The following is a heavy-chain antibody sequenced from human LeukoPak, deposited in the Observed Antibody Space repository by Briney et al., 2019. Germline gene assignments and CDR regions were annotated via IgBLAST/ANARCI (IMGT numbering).Heavy chain of an antibody. V-gene: IGHV1-2*06. CDR1: GYTFTSYA. CDR3: AREGNPVLRFLEWLLPNNYYYYYGMDV. J-gene: IGHJ6*02. Sequence: ASVKVSCKASGYTFTSYAMHWVRQAPGQGLEWMGRINPNSGGTNYAQKFQGRVTMTRDTSISTAYMELSRLRSDDTAVYYCAREGNPVLRFLEWLLPNNYYYYYGMDVWGQGTTVTVSS. CDR2: INPNSGGT. D-gene: IGHD3-3*01.